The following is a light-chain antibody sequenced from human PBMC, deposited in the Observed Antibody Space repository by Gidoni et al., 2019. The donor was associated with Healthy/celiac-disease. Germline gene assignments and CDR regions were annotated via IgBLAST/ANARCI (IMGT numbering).Light chain of an antibody. CDR3: QQYYSTPPT. Sequence: DIVMTQSPDPLAVSLGERATINCKSSQSVLYSSNNNSYLAWYQQKPGQPPKLLIYWASTRESGVPDRFSGSGSGTDFTLTISSLQAEDVAVYYCQQYYSTPPTFGQGTKLEIK. J-gene: IGKJ2*01. V-gene: IGKV4-1*01. CDR1: QSVLYSSNNNSY. CDR2: WAS.